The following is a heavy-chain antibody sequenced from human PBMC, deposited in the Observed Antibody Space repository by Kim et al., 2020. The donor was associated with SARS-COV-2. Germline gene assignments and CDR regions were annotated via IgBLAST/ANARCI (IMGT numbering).Heavy chain of an antibody. J-gene: IGHJ2*01. Sequence: SVKVSCKASGGTFSSYAISWVRQAPGQGLEWMGGIIPIFGTANYAQKFQGRVTITADEYTSTAYMELSSLRSEDTAVYYCASLRERSCGGDCYPQDLYWYFDLWGRGTLVTVSS. D-gene: IGHD2-21*02. CDR2: IIPIFGTA. CDR1: GGTFSSYA. V-gene: IGHV1-69*13. CDR3: ASLRERSCGGDCYPQDLYWYFDL.